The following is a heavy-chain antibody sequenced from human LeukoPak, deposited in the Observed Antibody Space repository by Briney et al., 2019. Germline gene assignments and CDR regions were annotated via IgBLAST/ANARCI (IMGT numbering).Heavy chain of an antibody. V-gene: IGHV3-74*01. D-gene: IGHD3-22*01. CDR1: GFTFSSYE. Sequence: GGSLRLSCAASGFTFSSYEMNWVRQAPGKGLEWVSRINSDGINTSYADSVKGRFTISRDNAKNTLNLQMNSLRAEDTAVYYCAKDQQYNSRLRYDSSGYYYVLDYWGQGTLVTVSS. J-gene: IGHJ4*02. CDR3: AKDQQYNSRLRYDSSGYYYVLDY. CDR2: INSDGINT.